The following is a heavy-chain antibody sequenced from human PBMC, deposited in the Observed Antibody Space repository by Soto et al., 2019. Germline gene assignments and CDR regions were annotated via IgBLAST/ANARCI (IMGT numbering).Heavy chain of an antibody. Sequence: ASVKVSCKASGYTFTSYAMHWVRQAPGQRLEWMGWINAGNGNTKYSQKFQGRVTITRDTSASTAYMELSSLRSEDTAVYYCARSITIFGVPNWFDPWGQGTLVPVSS. D-gene: IGHD3-3*01. J-gene: IGHJ5*02. CDR2: INAGNGNT. V-gene: IGHV1-3*01. CDR1: GYTFTSYA. CDR3: ARSITIFGVPNWFDP.